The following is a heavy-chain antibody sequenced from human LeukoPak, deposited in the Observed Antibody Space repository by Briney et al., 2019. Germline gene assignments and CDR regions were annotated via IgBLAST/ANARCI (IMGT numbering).Heavy chain of an antibody. D-gene: IGHD3-10*01. Sequence: GGSLRLSCAPSGFTFSSYSMNWVRQAPGKGLEWVSSISSSSYIYYADSVKGRFTISRDYAKNLLYLQMNSLRIEDTAVYYCARDHGIPGSGSYRFDYWGHGTLVTVSS. V-gene: IGHV3-21*06. J-gene: IGHJ4*01. CDR3: ARDHGIPGSGSYRFDY. CDR1: GFTFSSYS. CDR2: ISSSSYI.